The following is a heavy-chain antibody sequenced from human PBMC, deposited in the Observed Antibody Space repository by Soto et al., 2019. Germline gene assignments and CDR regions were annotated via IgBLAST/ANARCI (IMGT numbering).Heavy chain of an antibody. CDR3: ARDPSITGTTFLDY. Sequence: GGSLRLSCAASGFTFSSYGMHWVRQAPGKGLEWVAVIWYDGSNKYYADSVKGRFTISRDNSKNTLYLQMNSLRAEDTAVYYCARDPSITGTTFLDYWGQGTLVTVSS. V-gene: IGHV3-33*01. CDR2: IWYDGSNK. D-gene: IGHD1-7*01. J-gene: IGHJ4*02. CDR1: GFTFSSYG.